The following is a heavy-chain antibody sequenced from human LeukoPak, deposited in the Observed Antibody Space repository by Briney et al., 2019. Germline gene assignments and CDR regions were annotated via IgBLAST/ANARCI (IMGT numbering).Heavy chain of an antibody. CDR2: INPSGGST. J-gene: IGHJ4*02. CDR3: ARDDNLAKNTMIQGY. D-gene: IGHD3-22*01. CDR1: GYTFTGYY. V-gene: IGHV1-46*01. Sequence: ASVKVSCKTSGYTFTGYYIHWVRQAPGQGLEWMGIINPSGGSTSYAQKFQGRVTMTRDTSTSTVYMELSSLRSEDTAVYYCARDDNLAKNTMIQGYWGQGTLVTVSS.